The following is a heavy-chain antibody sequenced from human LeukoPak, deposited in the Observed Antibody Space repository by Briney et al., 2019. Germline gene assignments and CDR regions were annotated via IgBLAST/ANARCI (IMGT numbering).Heavy chain of an antibody. J-gene: IGHJ4*02. V-gene: IGHV4-61*03. CDR2: IYYSGST. Sequence: SETLSLTCTVSGGSVSSAGYYWSRIRQPPGKGLEWIGYIYYSGSTNYNPSLRSRVTISVDTSKKHFSLKLNSVTTADTAVYYCAREPAYYYDSSGYDTDYWGQGTLVTVSS. D-gene: IGHD3-22*01. CDR1: GGSVSSAGYY. CDR3: AREPAYYYDSSGYDTDY.